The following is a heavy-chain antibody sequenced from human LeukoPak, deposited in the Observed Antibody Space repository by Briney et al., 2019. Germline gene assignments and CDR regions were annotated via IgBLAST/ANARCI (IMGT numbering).Heavy chain of an antibody. J-gene: IGHJ6*03. Sequence: GGSLRLSCVASGFTFTSSAMSWVRQAPGKGLEWVSAISGRSGTTYYADSVKGRFTISRDNSKNTLYLQMNSLRAEDTAVYYCAGPPGYSYGYYYYMDVWGKGTTVTISS. D-gene: IGHD5-18*01. V-gene: IGHV3-23*01. CDR3: AGPPGYSYGYYYYMDV. CDR2: ISGRSGTT. CDR1: GFTFTSSA.